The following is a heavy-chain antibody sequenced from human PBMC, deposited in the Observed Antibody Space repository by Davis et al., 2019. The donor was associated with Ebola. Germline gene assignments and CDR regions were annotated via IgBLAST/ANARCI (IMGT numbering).Heavy chain of an antibody. CDR2: IGTAGDT. CDR3: ARIYYYYYGMDV. J-gene: IGHJ6*02. CDR1: GFTFSSYD. Sequence: GESLKISCAASGFTFSSYDMHWVRQATGKGLEWVSAIGTAGDTYYPGSVKGRFTISRENAKNSLYLQMNSLRAEDTAVYYCARIYYYYYGMDVWGQGTTVTVSS. V-gene: IGHV3-13*01.